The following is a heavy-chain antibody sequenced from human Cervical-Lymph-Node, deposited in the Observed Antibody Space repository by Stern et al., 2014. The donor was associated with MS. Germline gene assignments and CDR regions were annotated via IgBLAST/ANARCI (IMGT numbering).Heavy chain of an antibody. CDR1: GFTFSSYS. D-gene: IGHD4-23*01. Sequence: EVQLVESGGGLVKPGGSLRLSCAASGFTFSSYSMNWVRQAPGKGLEWVASISSGGSSIYYADSLKGRFTISRDNAKNSLYLQMSSLRAEDTAVYYCARGRGGNYRYYFDYWGQGTLVTVSS. J-gene: IGHJ4*02. CDR3: ARGRGGNYRYYFDY. V-gene: IGHV3-21*01. CDR2: ISSGGSSI.